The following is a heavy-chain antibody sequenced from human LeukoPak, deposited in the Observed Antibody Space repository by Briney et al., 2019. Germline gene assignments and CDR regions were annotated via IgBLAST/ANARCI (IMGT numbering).Heavy chain of an antibody. D-gene: IGHD3-10*01. CDR2: IYYSGST. CDR1: GGSISSYY. CDR3: ARVPLSGSSSYYYYYYGMDV. Sequence: SETLSLTCTVSGGSISSYYWSWIRQPPGEGLEWIGYIYYSGSTNYNPSLKSRVTISVDTSKNQFSLKLSSVTAADTAVYYCARVPLSGSSSYYYYYYGMDVWGQGTTVTVSS. J-gene: IGHJ6*02. V-gene: IGHV4-59*01.